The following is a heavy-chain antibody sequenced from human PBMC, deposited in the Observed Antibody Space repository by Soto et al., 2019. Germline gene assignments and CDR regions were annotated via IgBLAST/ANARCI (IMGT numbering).Heavy chain of an antibody. Sequence: SETLSLTCTVSDDSISSGNHYWSWSRQPPGKGLEWIGYIFYSGTAYYNPSLKSRLTISVDTSKNQFSLKLSSVTAADTAVYYCARTYYGTAHFDPWGQGSLVNVSS. CDR2: IFYSGTA. J-gene: IGHJ5*02. CDR1: DDSISSGNHY. CDR3: ARTYYGTAHFDP. V-gene: IGHV4-30-4*01. D-gene: IGHD3-10*01.